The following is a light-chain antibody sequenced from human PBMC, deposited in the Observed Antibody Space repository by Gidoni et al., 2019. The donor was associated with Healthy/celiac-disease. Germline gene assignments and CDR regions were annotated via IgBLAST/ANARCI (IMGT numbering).Light chain of an antibody. CDR3: QQYYSYPPT. Sequence: AIRITQSPPSLSASTGDRVTITCRASQGISSYLAWYQQKPGKAPKLLIYAASTLQSGVPSRFSGSGSGTDFTLTISCLQSEDFATYYCQQYYSYPPTFGQGTKVEIK. J-gene: IGKJ1*01. V-gene: IGKV1-8*01. CDR2: AAS. CDR1: QGISSY.